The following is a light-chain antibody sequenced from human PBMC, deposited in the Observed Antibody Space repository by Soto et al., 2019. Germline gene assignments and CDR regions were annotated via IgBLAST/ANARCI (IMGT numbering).Light chain of an antibody. Sequence: DIQMTQSPSSLSASVGDRVTITCRASQSISSYLNWYQQKPGKAPKLLIYAASSLQSGVPSRFSGSGYGTDFTLTISSLQPEDFATYYCQQYNSYSPYTFGQGT. V-gene: IGKV1-39*01. J-gene: IGKJ2*01. CDR2: AAS. CDR1: QSISSY. CDR3: QQYNSYSPYT.